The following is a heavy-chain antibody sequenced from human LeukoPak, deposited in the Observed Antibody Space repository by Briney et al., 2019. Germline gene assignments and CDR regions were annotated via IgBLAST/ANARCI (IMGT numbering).Heavy chain of an antibody. Sequence: QPGGSLRLSCAASGFTVSSNYMSWVRQAPGKGLEWVSVIYSGGSTYYADSVKGRFTISRDNSKNTLYLQMNSLRAEDTAVYYCAKDLIKTGDYYDSSGYYYDYWGQGTLVTVSS. V-gene: IGHV3-53*01. CDR3: AKDLIKTGDYYDSSGYYYDY. J-gene: IGHJ4*02. CDR2: IYSGGST. D-gene: IGHD3-22*01. CDR1: GFTVSSNY.